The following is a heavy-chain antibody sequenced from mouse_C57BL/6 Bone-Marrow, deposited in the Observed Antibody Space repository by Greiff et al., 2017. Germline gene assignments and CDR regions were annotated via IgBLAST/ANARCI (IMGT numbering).Heavy chain of an antibody. CDR2: IHPNSGST. Sequence: QVQLQQPGAELVKPGASVKLSCKASGYTFTSYWMHWVKQRPGQGLEWIGMIHPNSGSTNYNEKFKSKATLTVDKSSSTAYMQLSSLTSEDSAVYYCARPPVSSDDYDDGDYYAMDYWGQGTSVTVSS. D-gene: IGHD2-4*01. CDR3: ARPPVSSDDYDDGDYYAMDY. CDR1: GYTFTSYW. J-gene: IGHJ4*01. V-gene: IGHV1-64*01.